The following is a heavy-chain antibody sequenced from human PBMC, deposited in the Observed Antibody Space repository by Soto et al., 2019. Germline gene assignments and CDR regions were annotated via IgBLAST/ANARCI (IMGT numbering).Heavy chain of an antibody. CDR3: AKDQDSGSYWPHFDY. CDR2: ISGSGGST. CDR1: GFTFSSYA. Sequence: HPGGSLRLSCAASGFTFSSYAMSWVRQAPGKGLEWVSAISGSGGSTYYADSVKGRFTISRDNSKNTLYLQMNSLRAEDTAVYYCAKDQDSGSYWPHFDYWGQGTLVTVSS. D-gene: IGHD1-26*01. J-gene: IGHJ4*02. V-gene: IGHV3-23*01.